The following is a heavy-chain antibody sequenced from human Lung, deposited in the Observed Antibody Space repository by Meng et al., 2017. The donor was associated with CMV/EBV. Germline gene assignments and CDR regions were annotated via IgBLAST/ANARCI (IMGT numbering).Heavy chain of an antibody. CDR3: ARDPVRGDRDY. CDR2: INTDGSST. Sequence: GSLKISXAASGFTFSNYWIHWVRQAPGKGLEWVSRINTDGSSTAYADSVKGRFTISRDNAKNTVFLHISSVRAEDTAVFYCARDPVRGDRDYGGKGALITVSS. CDR1: GFTFSNYW. J-gene: IGHJ4*02. V-gene: IGHV3-74*01. D-gene: IGHD3-10*01.